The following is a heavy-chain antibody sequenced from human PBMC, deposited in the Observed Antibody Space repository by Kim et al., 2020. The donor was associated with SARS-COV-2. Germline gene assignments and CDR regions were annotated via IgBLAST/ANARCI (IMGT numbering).Heavy chain of an antibody. V-gene: IGHV3-30*04. D-gene: IGHD3-10*01. CDR1: GFTFSSYA. J-gene: IGHJ4*02. CDR2: ISYDGSNK. Sequence: GGSLRLSCAASGFTFSSYAMHWVRQAPGKGLEWVAVISYDGSNKYYADSVKGRFTISRDNSKNTLYLQMNSLRAEDTAVYYCAGARYGSGSYLDYWGQGT. CDR3: AGARYGSGSYLDY.